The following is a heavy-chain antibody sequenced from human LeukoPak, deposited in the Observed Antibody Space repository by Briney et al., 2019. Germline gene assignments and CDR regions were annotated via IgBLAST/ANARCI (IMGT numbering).Heavy chain of an antibody. D-gene: IGHD3-16*02. Sequence: SETLSLTCTVSGGSISSHYWSWIRQPLGKGLEWIGYIYYSGSTNYTNYNPSLKSRVTISVDTSKNQFSLKLSSVTAADTAVYYCARDPIVSVGDWYFDLWGRGTLVTVSS. CDR2: IYYSGSTNYT. CDR1: GGSISSHY. J-gene: IGHJ2*01. V-gene: IGHV4-59*11. CDR3: ARDPIVSVGDWYFDL.